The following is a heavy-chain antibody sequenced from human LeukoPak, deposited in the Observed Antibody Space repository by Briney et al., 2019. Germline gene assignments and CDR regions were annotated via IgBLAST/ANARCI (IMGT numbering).Heavy chain of an antibody. CDR1: GGTFSSYA. J-gene: IGHJ4*02. CDR2: IIPIFGTA. Sequence: ASVKVSCKASGGTFSSYAISWVRQAPGQGLEWMGGIIPIFGTANYAQKFQGRVTITADESTSTAYMELSSLRSEDTAVYYCARGLSIIDAYDYWGQGTLVTVSS. V-gene: IGHV1-69*13. CDR3: ARGLSIIDAYDY. D-gene: IGHD3-16*02.